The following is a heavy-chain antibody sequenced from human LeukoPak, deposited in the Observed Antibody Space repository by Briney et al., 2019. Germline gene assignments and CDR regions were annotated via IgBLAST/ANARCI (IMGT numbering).Heavy chain of an antibody. CDR3: ARGPRVTMIVVADYFDY. D-gene: IGHD3-22*01. V-gene: IGHV3-66*01. Sequence: GGSLRLSCAASGFTVSNNYMSWVRQAPGKGLEWVSVIYIGGTTYYADSVNGRFTISRDNSKNRLYLQMNSLRAEDTAVYYCARGPRVTMIVVADYFDYWGQGTLVTVSS. CDR1: GFTVSNNY. CDR2: IYIGGTT. J-gene: IGHJ4*02.